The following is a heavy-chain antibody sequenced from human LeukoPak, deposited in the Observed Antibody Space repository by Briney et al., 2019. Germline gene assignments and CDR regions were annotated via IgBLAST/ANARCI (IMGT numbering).Heavy chain of an antibody. D-gene: IGHD1-14*01. J-gene: IGHJ4*02. Sequence: GGSLRLSCAASGFTFSSYSMNWVRQAPGKGLEWVSTISNSDYSTYYADSVKGRFTISRANSENTLYLQMNNLRAEDTAVYYCAKATGYLLWGQGTLVTVSS. CDR2: ISNSDYST. V-gene: IGHV3-23*01. CDR1: GFTFSSYS. CDR3: AKATGYLL.